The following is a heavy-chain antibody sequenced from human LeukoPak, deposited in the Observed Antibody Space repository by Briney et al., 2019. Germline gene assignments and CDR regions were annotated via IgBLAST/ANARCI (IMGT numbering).Heavy chain of an antibody. D-gene: IGHD1-1*01. CDR2: ISYDGSNK. J-gene: IGHJ2*01. V-gene: IGHV3-30-3*01. CDR3: ARRHTSYWYFDL. CDR1: GFTFSSYA. Sequence: GGSLRLSCAASGFTFSSYAMHWVRQAPGKGLEWVAVISYDGSNKYYADSVKGRFTISRDNSKNTLYLQMNSLRAEDTAVYYCARRHTSYWYFDLWGRGTLVTVSS.